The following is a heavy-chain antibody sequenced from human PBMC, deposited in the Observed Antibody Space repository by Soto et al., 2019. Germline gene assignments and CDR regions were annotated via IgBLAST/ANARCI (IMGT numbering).Heavy chain of an antibody. Sequence: SEHLSLTCTVSGFSFRHYYLGWIRQPPGKGLEWIGYVYFTGAANYSPSLKSRVTISIDTSKNQFSLKLDSVTAADSAVYYCARLSPPMRVHYWGQGTRVTVSS. CDR1: GFSFRHYY. CDR2: VYFTGAA. D-gene: IGHD3-22*01. J-gene: IGHJ4*02. CDR3: ARLSPPMRVHY. V-gene: IGHV4-59*01.